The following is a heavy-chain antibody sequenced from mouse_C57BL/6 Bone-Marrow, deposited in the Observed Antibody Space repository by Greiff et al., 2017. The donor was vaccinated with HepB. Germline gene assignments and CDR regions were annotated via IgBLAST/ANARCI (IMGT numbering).Heavy chain of an antibody. Sequence: EVQLQESGGGLVQPKGSLKLSCAASGFSFNTYAMNWVRQAPGKGLEWVARIRSKSNNYATYYADSVKDRFTISRDDSESMLYLQMNNLKTEDTAMYYCVRHYYYGSSYPDYWGQGTTLTVSS. D-gene: IGHD1-1*01. V-gene: IGHV10-1*01. J-gene: IGHJ2*01. CDR2: IRSKSNNYAT. CDR1: GFSFNTYA. CDR3: VRHYYYGSSYPDY.